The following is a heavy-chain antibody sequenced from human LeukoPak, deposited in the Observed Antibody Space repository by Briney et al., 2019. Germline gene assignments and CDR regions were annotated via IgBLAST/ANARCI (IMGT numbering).Heavy chain of an antibody. CDR1: GFTFNTYS. J-gene: IGHJ5*02. D-gene: IGHD3-10*01. Sequence: PGGSLRLSCTASGFTFNTYSMNWVRQAPGKGLEWVASISSSSSYIYYADSVKGRFTISRDNAKNSLYLQMNSLRAEDTAMYYCASGRSGNYYSNWFDPWGQGTLVTVSS. CDR3: ASGRSGNYYSNWFDP. V-gene: IGHV3-21*01. CDR2: ISSSSSYI.